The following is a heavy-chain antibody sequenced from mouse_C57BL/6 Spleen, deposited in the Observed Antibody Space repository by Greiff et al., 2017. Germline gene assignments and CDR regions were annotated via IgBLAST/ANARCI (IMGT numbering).Heavy chain of an antibody. Sequence: QVQLKESGAELVRPGTSVKVSCKASGYAFTNYLIEWVKQRPGQGLEWIGVINPGSGGTNYNEKFKGKATLTADKSSSTAYMQLSSLTSEDSAVYLCASKRHSSRGYGMDYWGQGTSVTVSS. CDR1: GYAFTNYL. D-gene: IGHD1-1*01. CDR3: ASKRHSSRGYGMDY. V-gene: IGHV1-54*01. J-gene: IGHJ4*01. CDR2: INPGSGGT.